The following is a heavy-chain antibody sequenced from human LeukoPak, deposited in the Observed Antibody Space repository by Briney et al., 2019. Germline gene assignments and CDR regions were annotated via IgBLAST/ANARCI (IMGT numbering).Heavy chain of an antibody. Sequence: SETLSLTCAVYGGSFSGYYWSWIRQPPGKGLEWIGEINHSGSTNYNPPLKSRVTISVDTSKNQFSLKLSSVTAADTAVYYCARVIAAANFDYWGQGTLVTVSS. V-gene: IGHV4-34*01. D-gene: IGHD6-13*01. CDR1: GGSFSGYY. J-gene: IGHJ4*02. CDR3: ARVIAAANFDY. CDR2: INHSGST.